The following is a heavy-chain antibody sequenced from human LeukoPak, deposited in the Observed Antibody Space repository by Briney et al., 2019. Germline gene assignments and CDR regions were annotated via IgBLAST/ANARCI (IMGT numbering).Heavy chain of an antibody. Sequence: SVKVSCKASGGTFSSYAISWVRQAPEQGLEWMGRIIPIFGIANYAQKFQGRVTITADKSTSTAYMELSSLRSEDTAVYYCASRCTNGVCTDWYFDLWGRGTLVTVSS. V-gene: IGHV1-69*04. J-gene: IGHJ2*01. D-gene: IGHD2-8*01. CDR3: ASRCTNGVCTDWYFDL. CDR2: IIPIFGIA. CDR1: GGTFSSYA.